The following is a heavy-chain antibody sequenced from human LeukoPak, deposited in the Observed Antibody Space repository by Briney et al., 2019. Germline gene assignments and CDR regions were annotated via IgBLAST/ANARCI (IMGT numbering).Heavy chain of an antibody. Sequence: SETLSLTCTVSGGSISSYYWSWIRQPPGKGLEWIGYIYYSGSTNYNPSLKSRVTISVDTSKNQFSLKLSSVTAADTAEYYCARDNPVAGTLDYWGQGTLVTVSS. CDR1: GGSISSYY. CDR2: IYYSGST. D-gene: IGHD6-19*01. V-gene: IGHV4-59*01. CDR3: ARDNPVAGTLDY. J-gene: IGHJ4*02.